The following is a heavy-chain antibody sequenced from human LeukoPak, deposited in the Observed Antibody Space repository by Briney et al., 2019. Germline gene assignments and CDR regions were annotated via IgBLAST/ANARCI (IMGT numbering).Heavy chain of an antibody. Sequence: ASVKVSCKVSGYTLTELSMHWVRQAPGKALEWMGGFDPEDGETIYAQKFQGRVTMTEDTSTDTAYMELSSLRSDDTAVYYCASNTVVRGIIIPNCFDPWGQGTLVTVSS. CDR1: GYTLTELS. V-gene: IGHV1-24*01. J-gene: IGHJ5*02. D-gene: IGHD3-10*01. CDR2: FDPEDGET. CDR3: ASNTVVRGIIIPNCFDP.